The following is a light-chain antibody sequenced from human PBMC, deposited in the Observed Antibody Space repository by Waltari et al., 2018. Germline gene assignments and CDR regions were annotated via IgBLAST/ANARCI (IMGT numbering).Light chain of an antibody. J-gene: IGKJ4*01. V-gene: IGKV1-5*03. CDR2: QTS. Sequence: DIQMTQSPSTLSASVGDRVTITCRASQSISSWLAWYQQKPGKAPKLLIYQTSTLDTGVPSQFSASGTGTEFTLTVSSLQPDDFATYYCQQYNSYPLTFGGGTNVEIK. CDR1: QSISSW. CDR3: QQYNSYPLT.